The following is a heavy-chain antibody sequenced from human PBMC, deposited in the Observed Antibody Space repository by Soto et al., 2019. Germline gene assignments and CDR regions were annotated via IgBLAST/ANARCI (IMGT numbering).Heavy chain of an antibody. J-gene: IGHJ6*02. CDR3: ARDGYNSYYYYGMDV. CDR2: IYYSGST. D-gene: IGHD5-12*01. V-gene: IGHV4-31*03. CDR1: GGSISSGGYY. Sequence: SETLSLTCTVSGGSISSGGYYWSWNRQHPGKGLEWIGYIYYSGSTYYNPSLKSRVTISVDTSKNQFSLKLSSVTAADTAVYYCARDGYNSYYYYGMDVWGQGTTVTVSS.